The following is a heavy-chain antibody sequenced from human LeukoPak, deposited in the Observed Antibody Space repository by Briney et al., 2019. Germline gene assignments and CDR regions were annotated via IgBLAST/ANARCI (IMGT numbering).Heavy chain of an antibody. CDR2: IKQDGSEK. CDR1: GFTFSSYW. CDR3: AKYSYGSGTSFDP. J-gene: IGHJ5*02. V-gene: IGHV3-7*01. Sequence: PGGSLRLSCAASGFTFSSYWMSWVRQAPGKGLEWVANIKQDGSEKYYVDSVKGRFTISRDNAKNSLYLQMNSLRVEDTAVFYCAKYSYGSGTSFDPWGQGTLVTVSS. D-gene: IGHD3-10*01.